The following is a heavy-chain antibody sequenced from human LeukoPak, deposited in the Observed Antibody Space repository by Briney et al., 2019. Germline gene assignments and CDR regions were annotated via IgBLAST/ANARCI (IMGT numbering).Heavy chain of an antibody. J-gene: IGHJ4*02. CDR3: ARDGYSGYHELGYFDY. Sequence: PGGSLRLSCAASGFIFSSYSMNWVRQAPGKGLAWVSSISSSSSYKNYADSVRGRFTISRDNSKNTLYLQMNSLRAEDTAVYYCARDGYSGYHELGYFDYWGQGTLVTVSS. V-gene: IGHV3-21*01. CDR2: ISSSSSYK. D-gene: IGHD5-12*01. CDR1: GFIFSSYS.